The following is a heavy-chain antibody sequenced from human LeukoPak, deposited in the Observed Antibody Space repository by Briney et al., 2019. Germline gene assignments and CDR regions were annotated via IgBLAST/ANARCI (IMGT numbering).Heavy chain of an antibody. CDR1: GFTFSSYA. J-gene: IGHJ6*03. V-gene: IGHV3-48*01. CDR3: ARAVPYSSSWYHYYYYYMDV. D-gene: IGHD6-13*01. CDR2: ISSSSTI. Sequence: GGSLRLSCAASGFTFSSYAMNWVRQAPGKGLEWVSYISSSSTIYYADSVKGRFTISRDNAKNSLYLQMNSLRAEDTAVYYCARAVPYSSSWYHYYYYYMDVWGKGTTVTVSS.